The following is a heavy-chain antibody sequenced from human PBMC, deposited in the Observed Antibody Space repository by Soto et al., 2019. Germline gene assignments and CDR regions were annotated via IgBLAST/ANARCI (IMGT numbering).Heavy chain of an antibody. V-gene: IGHV1-46*02. Sequence: QVQLVQSGAEVRKPGASVKVSCRPSGYTFNTYYLHWLRQAPGQALEWMGVIHPSGGGTTYAQKCLGRVTVTRDTSTTTVFMALSSLRSDDTAVYYCARGGHIAVVHASFDNWGQGTLVTVSS. CDR1: GYTFNTYY. J-gene: IGHJ4*02. CDR2: IHPSGGGT. CDR3: ARGGHIAVVHASFDN. D-gene: IGHD2-21*01.